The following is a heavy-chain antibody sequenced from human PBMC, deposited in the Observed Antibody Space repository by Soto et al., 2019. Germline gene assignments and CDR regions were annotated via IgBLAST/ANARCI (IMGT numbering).Heavy chain of an antibody. D-gene: IGHD7-27*01. CDR3: ARHVNPWAQGAFDI. V-gene: IGHV4-39*01. Sequence: SETLSLTCTVSGDSISSGGYYWSWIRQLPGKGLEWIGYIYSSGYTYYNPSLKSRVTISVDTSKNQFSLKLSSVTAADTAVYYCARHVNPWAQGAFDIWGQGTMVTV. J-gene: IGHJ3*02. CDR1: GDSISSGGYY. CDR2: IYSSGYT.